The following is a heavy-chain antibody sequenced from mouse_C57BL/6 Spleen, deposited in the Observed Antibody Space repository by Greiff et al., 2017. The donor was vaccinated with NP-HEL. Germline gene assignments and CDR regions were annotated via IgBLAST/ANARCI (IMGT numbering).Heavy chain of an antibody. Sequence: EVQLQQSGPELVKPGASVKIPCKASGYTFTDYNMDWVKQSHGKSLEWIGDINPNNGGTIYNQKFKGKATLTVDKSSSTAYMELRSLTSEDTAVYYCARGEIYYYGSSSTWYFDVWGTGTTVTVSS. CDR3: ARGEIYYYGSSSTWYFDV. CDR1: GYTFTDYN. D-gene: IGHD1-1*01. J-gene: IGHJ1*03. V-gene: IGHV1-18*01. CDR2: INPNNGGT.